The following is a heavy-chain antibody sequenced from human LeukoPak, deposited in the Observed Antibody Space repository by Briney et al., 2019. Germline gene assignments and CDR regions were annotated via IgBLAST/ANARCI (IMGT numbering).Heavy chain of an antibody. D-gene: IGHD2-15*01. J-gene: IGHJ3*02. CDR3: ARDTPLWTFDI. Sequence: SETLSLTCTVSGGSISSGSYYWSWIRQPAGKGLEWIGRIYTSGSTNYNPSLKNTNYNPSLKSRLTMSVDRSKNQFSLKMTSVTAADTAMYYCARDTPLWTFDIWGQGTMVTVSS. V-gene: IGHV4-61*02. CDR1: GGSISSGSYY. CDR2: IYTSGSTNYNPSLKNT.